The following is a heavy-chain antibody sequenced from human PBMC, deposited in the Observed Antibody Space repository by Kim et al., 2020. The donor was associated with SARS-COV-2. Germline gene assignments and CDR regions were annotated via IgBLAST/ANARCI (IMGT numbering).Heavy chain of an antibody. D-gene: IGHD2-15*01. CDR2: SSGSGGGV. Sequence: GGSLRLSCAASGFIISSNNMHWVRQAPGKGLEWISQSSGSGGGVYYADSVKGRFTVSRDNAKNSLYLQMNSLRGDDTAVYYCARGLGHCSGGCEGFWGQGTPVTVFS. V-gene: IGHV3-48*01. CDR1: GFIISSNN. J-gene: IGHJ4*02. CDR3: ARGLGHCSGGCEGF.